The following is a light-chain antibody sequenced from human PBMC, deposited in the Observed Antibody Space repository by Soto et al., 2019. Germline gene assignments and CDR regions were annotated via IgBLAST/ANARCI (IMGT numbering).Light chain of an antibody. V-gene: IGLV1-44*01. CDR1: SSNIGSNT. CDR2: SNN. CDR3: AAWDDSLNGLV. Sequence: QSVLPQPPSASGTPGQRVTISCSGSSSNIGSNTVNWYQQLPGTAPKLLIYSNNQRPSGVPDRFSGSKSGTSASLAISGLQSEDEADYYCAAWDDSLNGLVFGGGTKV. J-gene: IGLJ2*01.